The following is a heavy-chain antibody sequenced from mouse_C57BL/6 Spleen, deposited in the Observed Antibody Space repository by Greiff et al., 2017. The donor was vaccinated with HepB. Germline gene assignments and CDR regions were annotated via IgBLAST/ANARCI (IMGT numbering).Heavy chain of an antibody. D-gene: IGHD3-1*01. V-gene: IGHV14-4*01. J-gene: IGHJ3*01. CDR1: GFNIKDDY. CDR2: IDPENGDT. CDR3: TRARSLAY. Sequence: VQLQQSGAELVRPGASVKLSCTASGFNIKDDYMHWVKQRPEQGLEWIGWIDPENGDTEYASKFQGKATITADTASNTAYLQLSSLTSEDTAGYCCTRARSLAYWGQGTLVTVSA.